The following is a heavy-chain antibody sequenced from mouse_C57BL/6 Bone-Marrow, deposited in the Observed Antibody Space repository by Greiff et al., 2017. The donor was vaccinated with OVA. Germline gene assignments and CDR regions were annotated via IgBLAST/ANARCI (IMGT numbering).Heavy chain of an antibody. CDR2: ISDGGSYT. CDR3: AREGTTVFFDV. CDR1: GFTFSSYA. V-gene: IGHV5-4*01. Sequence: EVKLMESGGGLVKPGGSLKLSCAASGFTFSSYAMSWVRQTPEKRLEWVATISDGGSYTYYPDNVKGRFTISRDNAKNNLYLQMSHLKSEDTAMYYCAREGTTVFFDVWGTGTTVTVSS. J-gene: IGHJ1*03. D-gene: IGHD1-1*01.